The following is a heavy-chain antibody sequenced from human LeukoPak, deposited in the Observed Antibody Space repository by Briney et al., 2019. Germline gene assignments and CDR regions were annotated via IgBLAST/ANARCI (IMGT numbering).Heavy chain of an antibody. CDR2: MNPNSGNT. D-gene: IGHD6-13*01. Sequence: ASVKVSCKASGYTFTIYDINWVRQATGQGLEWRGWMNPNSGNTGYAQKFQGRVTMTRNTSISTAYMELSSLRSEDTAVYYCARLPYSSSWVYDYWGQGTLVTVSS. V-gene: IGHV1-8*01. CDR3: ARLPYSSSWVYDY. J-gene: IGHJ4*02. CDR1: GYTFTIYD.